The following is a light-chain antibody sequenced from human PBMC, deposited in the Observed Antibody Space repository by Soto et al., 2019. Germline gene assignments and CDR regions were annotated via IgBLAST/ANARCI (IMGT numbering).Light chain of an antibody. J-gene: IGLJ3*02. CDR2: YNN. CDR1: SSNIGSNT. Sequence: QSVLTQPPSASGTPGQRVTISCSGSSSNIGSNTVNWYQQLPGTAPTLLIYYNNQRPSGVPDRFSGSKSGTSASLATSGLQSEDEAHYYCAAWDDSLYGWVFGGGTKLTVL. V-gene: IGLV1-44*01. CDR3: AAWDDSLYGWV.